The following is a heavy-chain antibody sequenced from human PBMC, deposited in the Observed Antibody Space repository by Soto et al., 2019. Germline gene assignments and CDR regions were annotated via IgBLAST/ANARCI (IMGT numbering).Heavy chain of an antibody. D-gene: IGHD5-18*01. CDR3: ARGDNNYGLVY. CDR2: INHRGST. J-gene: IGHJ4*02. CDR1: GGSFSGYY. Sequence: SETLSLTCAFYGGSFSGYYWSLIRQPPGKGLEWIGEINHRGSTKYNPSLKSRVTISVDTSKNQFSLKLSSVTAADTAVYYCARGDNNYGLVYWGQGTLVTVSS. V-gene: IGHV4-34*01.